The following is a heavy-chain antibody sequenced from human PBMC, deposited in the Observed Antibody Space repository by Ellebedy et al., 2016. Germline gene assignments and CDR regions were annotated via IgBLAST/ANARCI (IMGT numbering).Heavy chain of an antibody. J-gene: IGHJ4*02. CDR1: GFTFGDSA. V-gene: IGHV3-11*01. CDR2: ISGSGRTI. D-gene: IGHD5-12*01. CDR3: ATFGVQRGGYSGYDVHY. Sequence: GGSLRLSCTTSGFTFGDSAMSWFRQAPGRGLEWVSYISGSGRTIYYADSVRGRFTVSRDNAKNSLNLQLSGLRAEDTAVYYCATFGVQRGGYSGYDVHYWGQGTLVTVSS.